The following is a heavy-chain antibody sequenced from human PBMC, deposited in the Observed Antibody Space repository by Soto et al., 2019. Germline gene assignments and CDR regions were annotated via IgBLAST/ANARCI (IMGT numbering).Heavy chain of an antibody. D-gene: IGHD3-10*01. Sequence: EVQLMESGGGLVQPGGSLRLSCAASGFSFGASWMAWVRQAPGKGLEWVADIKQDGSEKNYVDSVKGRVTISRDNAKNSLYLQMSSLRAEDTAVYYCARDPSYGAIDYWGLGTLVTVSS. CDR1: GFSFGASW. CDR3: ARDPSYGAIDY. J-gene: IGHJ4*02. CDR2: IKQDGSEK. V-gene: IGHV3-7*01.